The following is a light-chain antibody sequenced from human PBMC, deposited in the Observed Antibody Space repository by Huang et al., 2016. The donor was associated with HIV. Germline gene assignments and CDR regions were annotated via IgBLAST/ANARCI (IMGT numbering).Light chain of an antibody. CDR1: QSVSSN. V-gene: IGKV3-15*01. CDR3: QQYNNWPRT. J-gene: IGKJ1*01. Sequence: EIVMTQSPATLSVSPGERATLSCRATQSVSSNLAWYQQTPGQAPRRLIYGASPRAPGIPSRFIGSGSGTEFTLTISSLQSEYFAVYYCQQYNNWPRTFGQGTKVEIK. CDR2: GAS.